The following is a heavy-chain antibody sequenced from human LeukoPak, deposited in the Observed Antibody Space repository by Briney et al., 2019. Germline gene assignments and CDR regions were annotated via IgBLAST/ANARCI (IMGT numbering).Heavy chain of an antibody. D-gene: IGHD3-22*01. CDR1: GGSITSTSYY. CDR2: IYYTGTT. J-gene: IGHJ2*01. Sequence: SETLSLTCTVSGGSITSTSYYWAWIRQPPGKGLEWIGQIYYTGTTYYNSSLRSRVTISVDTSKNQFSLKLSSVTAADTAVYYCARESLYYYDSSGYYSIEWYFDLWGRGTLVTVSS. V-gene: IGHV4-39*07. CDR3: ARESLYYYDSSGYYSIEWYFDL.